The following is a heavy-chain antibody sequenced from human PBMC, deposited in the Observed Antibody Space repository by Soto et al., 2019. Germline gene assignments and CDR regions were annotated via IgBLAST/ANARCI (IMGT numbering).Heavy chain of an antibody. CDR1: GYTFSNFW. D-gene: IGHD6-13*01. CDR2: IYPGDHET. V-gene: IGHV5-51*01. J-gene: IGHJ4*02. CDR3: ARSPRSSPYFDF. Sequence: PGESLKISCQCSGYTFSNFWIGWVRQLPGQGLEWMGIIYPGDHETRYSPSFLGKVTISAETSINTAYLQWCSLEASDSAFYFCARSPRSSPYFDFWGQGALVTVSS.